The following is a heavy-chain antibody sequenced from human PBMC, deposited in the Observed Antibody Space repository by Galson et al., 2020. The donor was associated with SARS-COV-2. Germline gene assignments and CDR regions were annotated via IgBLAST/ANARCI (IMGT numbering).Heavy chain of an antibody. D-gene: IGHD3-10*01. CDR2: TRNKANSYTT. CDR1: GFTFSDHY. CDR3: ARRRITMVRGVTSSLGMDV. J-gene: IGHJ6*02. V-gene: IGHV3-72*01. Sequence: GESLKISCAASGFTFSDHYMDWVRQAPGKGLEWVGHTRNKANSYTTEYAASVKGRFTISRDDSKNSLYLQMNSLKTEDTAVYYCARRRITMVRGVTSSLGMDVWGQGTTVTVSS.